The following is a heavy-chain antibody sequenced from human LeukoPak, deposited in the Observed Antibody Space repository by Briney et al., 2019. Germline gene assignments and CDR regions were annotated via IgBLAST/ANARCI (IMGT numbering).Heavy chain of an antibody. V-gene: IGHV3-30*04. CDR2: ISYDGSNK. J-gene: IGHJ4*02. Sequence: GGSLRLSCAASGFTFSSYAMHRVRQAPGKGLEWVAVISYDGSNKYYADSVKGRFTISRDNSKNTLYLQMNSLRAEDTAVYYCARTQYYYDSSGYPDYWGQGTLVTVSS. CDR1: GFTFSSYA. CDR3: ARTQYYYDSSGYPDY. D-gene: IGHD3-22*01.